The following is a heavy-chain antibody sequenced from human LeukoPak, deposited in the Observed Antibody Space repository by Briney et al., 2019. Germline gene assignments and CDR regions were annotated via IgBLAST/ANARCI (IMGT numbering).Heavy chain of an antibody. J-gene: IGHJ4*02. D-gene: IGHD3-10*01. CDR1: GGSISSSSYY. Sequence: SETLSLTCTVSGGSISSSSYYWGWVRQPPGKGMEWIGSFYYSGSTYYNPSLRSRVTISVATSKNQFSLKLSSVTAADTAVYYCASLRTGDFDYWGQGALVTVSS. V-gene: IGHV4-39*01. CDR3: ASLRTGDFDY. CDR2: FYYSGST.